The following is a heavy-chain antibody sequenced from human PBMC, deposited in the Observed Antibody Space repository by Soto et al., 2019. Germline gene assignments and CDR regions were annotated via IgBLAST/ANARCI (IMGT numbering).Heavy chain of an antibody. CDR1: GFTFSSYS. CDR3: ARDLPGARFPSHPSP. CDR2: ISSSSSYI. V-gene: IGHV3-21*01. Sequence: GGSLRLSCAASGFTFSSYSMNWVRQAPGKGLEWVSSISSSSSYIYYADSVRDRFTISRDNAKNSLYLQMNSLRAEDTAVYYCARDLPGARFPSHPSPWGQGTLVTVSS. D-gene: IGHD1-26*01. J-gene: IGHJ5*02.